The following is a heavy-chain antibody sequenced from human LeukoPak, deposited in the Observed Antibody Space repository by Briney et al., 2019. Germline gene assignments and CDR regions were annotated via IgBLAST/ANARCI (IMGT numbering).Heavy chain of an antibody. CDR1: GFTFSSYW. D-gene: IGHD2-15*01. Sequence: GGSLRLSCAASGFTFSSYWMHWVRQAPGKGLVWVSRINSDGSSTSYADSVKGRFTISRDNAKNTLYLQMNSLRAEDTAVYYCARVFLAATSTLYYYYYGMDVWGQGTTVTVSS. CDR3: ARVFLAATSTLYYYYYGMDV. V-gene: IGHV3-74*01. J-gene: IGHJ6*02. CDR2: INSDGSST.